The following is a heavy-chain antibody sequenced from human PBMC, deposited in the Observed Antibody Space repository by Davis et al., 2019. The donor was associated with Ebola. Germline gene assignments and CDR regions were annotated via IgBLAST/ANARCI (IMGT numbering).Heavy chain of an antibody. J-gene: IGHJ4*02. Sequence: SETLSLTCVVYGGSFSGYYWSWIRQPPGKGLEWIGYIYYSGSTNYNPSLKSRVTISVDTSKNQFSLKLSSVTAADTAVYYCAREMGGSVDYWGQGTLVTVSS. D-gene: IGHD5-24*01. V-gene: IGHV4-59*01. CDR3: AREMGGSVDY. CDR2: IYYSGST. CDR1: GGSFSGYY.